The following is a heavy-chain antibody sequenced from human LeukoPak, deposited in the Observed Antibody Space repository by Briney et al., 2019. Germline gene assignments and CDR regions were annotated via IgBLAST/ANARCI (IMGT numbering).Heavy chain of an antibody. D-gene: IGHD3-22*01. CDR2: INPNSGGT. CDR1: GYTFTGYY. J-gene: IGHJ3*02. Sequence: ASVKVSCKASGYTFTGYYMHWVRQAPGQGLERMGWINPNSGGTNYAQKFQGRVTMTRDTSISTAYMELSRLRSDDTAVYYCASFNRGDYYDSSGYPDAFDIWGQGTMVTVSS. V-gene: IGHV1-2*02. CDR3: ASFNRGDYYDSSGYPDAFDI.